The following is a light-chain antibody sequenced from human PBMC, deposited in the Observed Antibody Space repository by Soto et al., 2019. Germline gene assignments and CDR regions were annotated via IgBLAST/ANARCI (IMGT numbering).Light chain of an antibody. V-gene: IGKV3D-15*01. J-gene: IGKJ5*01. CDR2: EAS. Sequence: EMQMTQSPATLSGSPVERATISCRASQSVSSCLAWYQQKPGQAPKLLIYEASSRATGIPARFSGSGSGTDFTLTISSLEPEDFAVYYCQQYHTYPVTFGQGTRLEIK. CDR3: QQYHTYPVT. CDR1: QSVSSC.